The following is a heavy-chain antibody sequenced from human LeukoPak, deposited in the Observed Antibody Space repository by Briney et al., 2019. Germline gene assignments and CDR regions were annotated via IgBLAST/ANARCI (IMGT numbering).Heavy chain of an antibody. J-gene: IGHJ4*02. V-gene: IGHV3-33*06. CDR1: GFTFSSFG. Sequence: GRSLRLSCAASGFTFSSFGMHWVRQAPGRGLEWVAVIWSDGSSKYYADSVRGRFTISRDNSKSTLYLQMNSLRAEDTAVYYCAKDRGHYDSSGYYRPYYFDYWGQGTLVTVSS. D-gene: IGHD3-22*01. CDR2: IWSDGSSK. CDR3: AKDRGHYDSSGYYRPYYFDY.